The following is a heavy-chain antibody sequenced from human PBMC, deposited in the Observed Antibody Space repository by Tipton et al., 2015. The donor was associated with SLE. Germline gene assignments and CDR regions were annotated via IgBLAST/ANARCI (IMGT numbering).Heavy chain of an antibody. D-gene: IGHD3-3*01. Sequence: LSLTCTVSGASVSRGGYYWSWIRQHPGKGLEWIGYIYFTGSTYYNPSLESRIIISLDTSQNQFSLNLSSVTAEDTALYYCARERNYDFWSGSDYWGQGTLVTVSS. CDR2: IYFTGST. J-gene: IGHJ4*02. V-gene: IGHV4-31*03. CDR3: ARERNYDFWSGSDY. CDR1: GASVSRGGYY.